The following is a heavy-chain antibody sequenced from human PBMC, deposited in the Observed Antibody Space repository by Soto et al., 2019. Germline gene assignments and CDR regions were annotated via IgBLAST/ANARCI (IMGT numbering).Heavy chain of an antibody. V-gene: IGHV3-23*01. CDR1: GFTFNNNA. CDR2: VSGRGGST. D-gene: IGHD2-15*01. CDR3: AKGVRYCSGGPCHYFGY. Sequence: EVQLLESGGGLVQPGGSLRLSCAASGFTFNNNAMSWVRQAPGKGLEWVSAVSGRGGSTDYADSVKGRFTMSRDNSMETVFLQMNSLRAEDTAVYYCAKGVRYCSGGPCHYFGYWGQGTLVTVSS. J-gene: IGHJ4*02.